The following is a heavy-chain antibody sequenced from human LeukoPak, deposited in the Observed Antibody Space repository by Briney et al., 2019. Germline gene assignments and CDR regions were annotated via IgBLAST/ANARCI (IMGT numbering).Heavy chain of an antibody. CDR3: AKVPPPYYGSGSYIDC. CDR2: ISGSGGST. V-gene: IGHV3-23*01. D-gene: IGHD3-10*01. CDR1: GFTFSSYG. Sequence: GGSLRLSCAASGFTFSSYGMSWVRQAPGKGLEWVSAISGSGGSTYYADSVKGRFTISRDNSKNTLYLQMNSLRAEDTAVYYCAKVPPPYYGSGSYIDCWGQGTLVTVSS. J-gene: IGHJ4*02.